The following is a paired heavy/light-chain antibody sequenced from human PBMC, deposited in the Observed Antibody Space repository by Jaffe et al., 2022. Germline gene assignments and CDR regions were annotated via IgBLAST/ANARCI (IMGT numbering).Light chain of an antibody. CDR3: QSYDSSNHEV. CDR1: SGSIASNY. CDR2: EDN. V-gene: IGLV6-57*01. J-gene: IGLJ3*02. Sequence: NFMLTQPHSVSESPGKTVTISCTRSSGSIASNYVQWYQQRPGSSPTTVIYEDNQRPSGVPDRFSGSIDSSSNSASLTISGLKTEDEADYYCQSYDSSNHEVFGGGTKLTVL.
Heavy chain of an antibody. CDR3: ASLPYGLEHPYYMDV. CDR2: IYTSGST. J-gene: IGHJ6*03. V-gene: IGHV4-61*02. D-gene: IGHD3-10*01. Sequence: QVQLQESGPGLVKPSQTLSLTCTVSGGSISSGSYYWSWIRQPAGKGLEWIGRIYTSGSTNYNPSLKSRVTISVDTSKNQFSLKLSSVTAADTAVYYCASLPYGLEHPYYMDVWGKGTTVTVSS. CDR1: GGSISSGSYY.